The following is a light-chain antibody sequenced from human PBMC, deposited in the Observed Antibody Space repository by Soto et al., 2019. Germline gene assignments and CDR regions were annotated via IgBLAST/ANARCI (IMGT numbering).Light chain of an antibody. V-gene: IGKV3-11*01. CDR3: QQRSNWPPYT. J-gene: IGKJ2*01. Sequence: EIVLTQSPATLSLSPGERATLSCRASQSVSSYLAWYQQKPAQAPRLLIYDASTRATGIPARFSGSGSGTDFTLTISSLEPEDFAVYYCQQRSNWPPYTFGPGTKLEIK. CDR2: DAS. CDR1: QSVSSY.